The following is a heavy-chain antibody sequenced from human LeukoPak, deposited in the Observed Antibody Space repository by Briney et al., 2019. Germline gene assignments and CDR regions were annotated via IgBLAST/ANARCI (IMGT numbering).Heavy chain of an antibody. D-gene: IGHD3-22*01. CDR2: IGSNGGST. Sequence: GRSLRLSCSASGFTFSRSAMHWVRQAPGKGLEYVSAIGSNGGSTYYADSVTGRFTISRDNSKNTLYLQMSSLRAEDTAVYHCVKDDSYYYDTSTYVAWGQGTLVTVSS. CDR3: VKDDSYYYDTSTYVA. J-gene: IGHJ5*02. CDR1: GFTFSRSA. V-gene: IGHV3-64D*06.